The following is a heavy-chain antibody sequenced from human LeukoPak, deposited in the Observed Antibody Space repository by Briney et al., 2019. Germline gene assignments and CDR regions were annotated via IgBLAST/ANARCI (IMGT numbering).Heavy chain of an antibody. D-gene: IGHD3-9*01. Sequence: GASVKVSCKVSGYTLTELSMHWVRQAPGKGLEWMGGFDPEDGETIYAQKFQGRVTMTEDTSTDTAYMELSSLRSEGTAVYYCATTRVLRYFDWFNGMDVWGQGTTVTVSS. J-gene: IGHJ6*02. V-gene: IGHV1-24*01. CDR2: FDPEDGET. CDR1: GYTLTELS. CDR3: ATTRVLRYFDWFNGMDV.